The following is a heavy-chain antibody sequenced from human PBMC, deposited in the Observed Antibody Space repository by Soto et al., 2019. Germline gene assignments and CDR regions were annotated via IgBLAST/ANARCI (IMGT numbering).Heavy chain of an antibody. D-gene: IGHD4-17*01. CDR3: ARDKPPRTPYGDYAYYYYYYGMDV. CDR1: GFTFSSYA. V-gene: IGHV3-30-3*01. J-gene: IGHJ6*02. Sequence: VQLVESGGGVVQPGRSLRLSCAASGFTFSSYAMHWVRQAPGKGLEWVAVISYDGSNKYYADSVKGRFTISRDNSKNTLYLQMNSLRAEDTAVYYCARDKPPRTPYGDYAYYYYYYGMDVWGQGTTVTVSS. CDR2: ISYDGSNK.